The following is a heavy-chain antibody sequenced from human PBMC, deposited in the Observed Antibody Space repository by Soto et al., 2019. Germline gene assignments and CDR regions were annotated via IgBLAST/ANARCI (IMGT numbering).Heavy chain of an antibody. J-gene: IGHJ4*02. CDR1: GYSFPSAW. D-gene: IGHD3-22*01. CDR3: ARNGAYSSSEF. Sequence: GESLKISCKASGYSFPSAWIAWVRQMPGKGLEWMGIVYPGDSDTRYSPSFQGQVTISADKSSNTAYLQWSSLKASDTAMYYCARNGAYSSSEFWGQGTPVTVSS. V-gene: IGHV5-51*01. CDR2: VYPGDSDT.